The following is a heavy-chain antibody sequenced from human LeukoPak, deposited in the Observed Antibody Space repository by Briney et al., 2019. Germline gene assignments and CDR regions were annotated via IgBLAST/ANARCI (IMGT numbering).Heavy chain of an antibody. CDR2: IVVGSGNT. Sequence: SVKVSCKVSGFTFTSSAVQWVRQARGQRLEWIGWIVVGSGNTNYAQKFQERVTITRDMSTSTAYMELSSLRSEDTAVYYCAADRRDSGGYYYYYYYMDVWGKGTTVTVSS. CDR3: AADRRDSGGYYYYYYYMDV. CDR1: GFTFTSSA. V-gene: IGHV1-58*01. D-gene: IGHD3-22*01. J-gene: IGHJ6*03.